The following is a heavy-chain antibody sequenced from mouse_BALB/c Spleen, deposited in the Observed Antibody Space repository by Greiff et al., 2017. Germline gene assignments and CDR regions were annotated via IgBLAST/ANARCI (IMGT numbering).Heavy chain of an antibody. Sequence: VKLMESGPGLVAPSQSLSITCTVSGFSLTSYGVHWVRQPPGKGLEWLGVIWAGGSTNYNSALMSRLSISKDNSKSQVFLKMNSLQTDDTAMYYCARDKITTATNYFDYWGQGTTLTVSS. CDR2: IWAGGST. D-gene: IGHD1-2*01. V-gene: IGHV2-9*02. J-gene: IGHJ2*01. CDR3: ARDKITTATNYFDY. CDR1: GFSLTSYG.